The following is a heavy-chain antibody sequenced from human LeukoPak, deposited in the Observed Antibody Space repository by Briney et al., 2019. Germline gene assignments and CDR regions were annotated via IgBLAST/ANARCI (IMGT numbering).Heavy chain of an antibody. D-gene: IGHD6-19*01. Sequence: GGSLRLSCAASRFTLSNYWMSWVRQAPGRGLEWVANIKQDGSETYYVDSVKGRFTISRGNAKNSLSLQMNSLRAEDTAVYYCARQRGSGCLDYWGQGTLVTVSS. J-gene: IGHJ4*02. CDR2: IKQDGSET. CDR3: ARQRGSGCLDY. V-gene: IGHV3-7*01. CDR1: RFTLSNYW.